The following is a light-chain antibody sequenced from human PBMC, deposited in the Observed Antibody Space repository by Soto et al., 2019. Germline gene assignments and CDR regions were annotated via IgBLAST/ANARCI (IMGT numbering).Light chain of an antibody. CDR3: CSYAGSYTWV. CDR1: SSDVGDYNY. CDR2: AVN. V-gene: IGLV2-11*01. Sequence: QSALTQPRSVSGSPGQSVTISCTGTSSDVGDYNYVSWYQQHPGKAPKLLIYAVNMRPSGVPDRFSGSKSCNTASLTISWLQAEDEAAYSCCSYAGSYTWVFGGGTKLTVL. J-gene: IGLJ3*02.